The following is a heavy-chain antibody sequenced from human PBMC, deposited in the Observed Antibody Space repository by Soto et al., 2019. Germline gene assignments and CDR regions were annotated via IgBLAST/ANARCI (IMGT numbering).Heavy chain of an antibody. D-gene: IGHD5-12*01. Sequence: GGSLRLSCAASGFTFSSYAMHWVRQAPGKGLEWVAVISYDGSNKYYADSVKGRFTISRDNSKNTLYLQMNSLRAEDTAVYYCARDSGPLYSGYVVSWGKGTLVNVSS. CDR2: ISYDGSNK. V-gene: IGHV3-30-3*01. CDR3: ARDSGPLYSGYVVS. CDR1: GFTFSSYA. J-gene: IGHJ4*02.